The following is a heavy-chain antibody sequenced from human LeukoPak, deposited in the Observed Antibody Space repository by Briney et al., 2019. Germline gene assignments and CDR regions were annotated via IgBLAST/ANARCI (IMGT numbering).Heavy chain of an antibody. CDR1: GFTFSSYS. CDR2: ISSSSYI. J-gene: IGHJ4*02. D-gene: IGHD3-22*01. Sequence: GGSLRLSCAASGFTFSSYSMNWARQAPGKGLEWVSSISSSSYIYYADSVKGRFTISRDNAKNSLYLQMNSLRAEDTAVYYCARDLGAIFESSGYSYDYWGQGTLVTVSS. CDR3: ARDLGAIFESSGYSYDY. V-gene: IGHV3-21*01.